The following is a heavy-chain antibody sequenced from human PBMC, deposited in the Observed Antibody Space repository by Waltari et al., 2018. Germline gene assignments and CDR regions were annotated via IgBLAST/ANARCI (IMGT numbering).Heavy chain of an antibody. CDR2: LDPEDGKT. J-gene: IGHJ4*02. D-gene: IGHD1-26*01. CDR3: ATGRWERPFEY. CDR1: GYTLPELS. Sequence: VYLVQSGTEVKKPGASVKVSCKISGYTLPELSRHWVRQAPGKGLEWIGDLDPEDGKTTYAQKFQGRVTLTEDTSTDTAYMDLSSLRSDDTAVYYCATGRWERPFEYWGQGTVVTVSS. V-gene: IGHV1-24*01.